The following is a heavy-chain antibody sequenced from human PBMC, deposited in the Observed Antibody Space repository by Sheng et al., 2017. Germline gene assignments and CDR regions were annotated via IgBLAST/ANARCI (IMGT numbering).Heavy chain of an antibody. CDR1: GGTFSSYA. CDR2: IIPILGIA. J-gene: IGHJ6*03. Sequence: QVQLVQSGAEVKKPGSSVKVSCKASGGTFSSYAISWVRQAPGQGLEWMGGIIPILGIANYAQKFQGRVTITADKSTSTAYMELSSLRSEDTAVYYCAREGTGDIVVVPAAMRGYYYYMDVWGKGTTVTVSS. D-gene: IGHD2-2*01. V-gene: IGHV1-69*04. CDR3: AREGTGDIVVVPAAMRGYYYYMDV.